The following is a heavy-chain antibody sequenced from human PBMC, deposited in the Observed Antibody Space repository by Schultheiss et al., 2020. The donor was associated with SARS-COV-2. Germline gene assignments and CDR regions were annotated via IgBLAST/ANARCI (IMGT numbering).Heavy chain of an antibody. D-gene: IGHD2-2*01. CDR3: ARLPAPRSHDLYYYYGMDV. CDR1: GFSISNYW. CDR2: NNPIASST. Sequence: GGSLRLSCAASGFSISNYWMHWVRQAPGKGLVWVSRNNPIASSTGYADSVKGRFTISRDNAKNTVFLQMNSLSAEDTAVYYCARLPAPRSHDLYYYYGMDVWGQGTTVTVSS. J-gene: IGHJ6*02. V-gene: IGHV3-74*01.